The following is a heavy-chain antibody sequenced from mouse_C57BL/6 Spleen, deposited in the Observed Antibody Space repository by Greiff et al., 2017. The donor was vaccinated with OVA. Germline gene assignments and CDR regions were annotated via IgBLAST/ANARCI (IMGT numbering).Heavy chain of an antibody. CDR3: ATVTFDY. D-gene: IGHD2-13*01. Sequence: EVQLQQSGPELVKPGASVKISCKASGYSFTGYYMNWVKQSPEKSLEWIGEINPSTGGTTYNQKFKAKATLTVDKSSSTAYMQLKSLTSEDSAVYYCATVTFDYWGQGTTLTVSS. CDR1: GYSFTGYY. V-gene: IGHV1-42*01. J-gene: IGHJ2*01. CDR2: INPSTGGT.